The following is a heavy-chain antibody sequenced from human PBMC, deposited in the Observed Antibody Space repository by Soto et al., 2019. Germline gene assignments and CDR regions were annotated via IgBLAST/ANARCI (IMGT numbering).Heavy chain of an antibody. CDR3: VKDLEYRYGYIGLGY. J-gene: IGHJ4*02. CDR2: ISSDGGTT. Sequence: GGSLRLSCSASGFTFTNYALHWVRQAPGKGLEYISAISSDGGTTYYADSVKGRFTISRDNSKNTLYLQMSSLSAEDTAVYKCVKDLEYRYGYIGLGYWGKGPLLTVSS. V-gene: IGHV3-64D*06. CDR1: GFTFTNYA. D-gene: IGHD5-18*01.